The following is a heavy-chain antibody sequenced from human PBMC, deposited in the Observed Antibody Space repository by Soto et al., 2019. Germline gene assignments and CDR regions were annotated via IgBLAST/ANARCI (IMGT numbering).Heavy chain of an antibody. CDR3: ARPEILMVVVADAFAI. D-gene: IGHD2-15*01. CDR1: GFTFSSYA. CDR2: ISGSGGNT. J-gene: IGHJ3*02. Sequence: GGSLRLSCAASGFTFSSYAMTWVRQAPGKGLEWVSFISGSGGNTYYADSVKGRFTISRDNFKNTVYLQMNSLRVEDTAIYYCARPEILMVVVADAFAIWGQGTVVTVSS. V-gene: IGHV3-23*01.